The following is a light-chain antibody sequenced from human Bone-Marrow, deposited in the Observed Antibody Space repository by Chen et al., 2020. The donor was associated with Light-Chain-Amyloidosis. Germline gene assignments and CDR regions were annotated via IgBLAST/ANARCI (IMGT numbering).Light chain of an antibody. CDR3: QSADSSGTYEVI. CDR2: RDT. CDR1: DLPTKY. V-gene: IGLV3-25*03. J-gene: IGLJ2*01. Sequence: YELTQPPSVSVSPGQKASITCSGDDLPTKYAYWYQQKPGQAPVLVIHRDTERPSGISERFSGSSSGTTATLTISGVQAEDEADYHCQSADSSGTYEVIFGGGTKLTVL.